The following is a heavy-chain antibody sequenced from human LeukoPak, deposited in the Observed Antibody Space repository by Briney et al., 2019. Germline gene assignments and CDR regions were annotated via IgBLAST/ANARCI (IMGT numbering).Heavy chain of an antibody. J-gene: IGHJ6*02. D-gene: IGHD6-13*01. CDR2: ISSSSYI. Sequence: GGSLRLSCAASGFTFSSYSMNWVRQAPGKGLEWVSSISSSSYIYYADSVKGRFTISRDNAKNSLYLQMNSLRAEDTAVYYCARWGVAAAGTMYYYYGMDVWGQGTTVTVSS. V-gene: IGHV3-21*01. CDR3: ARWGVAAAGTMYYYYGMDV. CDR1: GFTFSSYS.